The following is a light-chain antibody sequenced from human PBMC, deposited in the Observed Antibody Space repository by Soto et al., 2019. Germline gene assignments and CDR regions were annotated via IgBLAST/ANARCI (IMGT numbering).Light chain of an antibody. CDR1: SSDVGGYNY. V-gene: IGLV2-14*03. CDR3: SSYSTNSPVL. CDR2: DVS. Sequence: QSVVTQPASVSGSPGQSVTISCTGNSSDVGGYNYVSWYQHHPGKAPKLIIYDVSNRPSGVSNRFSASKSDNTASLTISGLQAEDEADYYCSSYSTNSPVLLGGGTKVTVL. J-gene: IGLJ2*01.